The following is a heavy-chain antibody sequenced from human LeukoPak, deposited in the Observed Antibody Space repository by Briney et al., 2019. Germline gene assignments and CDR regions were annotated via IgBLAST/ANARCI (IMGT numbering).Heavy chain of an antibody. CDR1: GGSISSYY. D-gene: IGHD5-24*01. Sequence: PSETLSLTCTVSGGSISSYYWSWIRQPPGKGLEWIGYIYYSGSTKYNPSLKSRVTISVDTSKNQFSLRLRSVTAADTAVYYCARGARAGYNLEPFDYWGQGTLVTVSS. V-gene: IGHV4-59*08. CDR2: IYYSGST. J-gene: IGHJ4*02. CDR3: ARGARAGYNLEPFDY.